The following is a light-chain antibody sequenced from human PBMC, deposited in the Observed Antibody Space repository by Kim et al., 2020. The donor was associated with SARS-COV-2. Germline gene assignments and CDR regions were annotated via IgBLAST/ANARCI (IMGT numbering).Light chain of an antibody. V-gene: IGKV3-20*01. CDR2: GAS. J-gene: IGKJ2*01. CDR3: QQYGSQVT. Sequence: LSLSPGERATLSCRASQSVDRVLAWYQQKPGQAPRLLIRGASSRATGIPDRFSGSGSGTDFTLTITRLEPEDFAVYFCQQYGSQVTFGPGTKVEI. CDR1: QSVDRV.